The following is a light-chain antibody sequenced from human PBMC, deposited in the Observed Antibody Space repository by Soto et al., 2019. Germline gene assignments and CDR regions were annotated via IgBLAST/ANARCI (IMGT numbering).Light chain of an antibody. CDR1: QSLLYSFNNKNY. CDR2: WAS. J-gene: IGKJ1*01. V-gene: IGKV4-1*01. Sequence: DIVMTKSPDSLTVSLGERATINCKSSQSLLYSFNNKNYLAWYQQKPGQPPKLLIHWASNREFGVPDRISGSGSGTDFTLTISSLQTEDVAVYYCQQYYEPPWTFGQGTKVEIK. CDR3: QQYYEPPWT.